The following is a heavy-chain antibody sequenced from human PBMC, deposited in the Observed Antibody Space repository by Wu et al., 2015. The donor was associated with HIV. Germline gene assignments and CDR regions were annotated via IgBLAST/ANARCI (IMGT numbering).Heavy chain of an antibody. J-gene: IGHJ2*01. CDR3: ARAASFFYDKHGYYRNWYFDV. V-gene: IGHV1-8*03. Sequence: QVQLVQSGAEVKKPGASVKVSCKASGYTFTSYDINWVRQATGQGLEWMGWMNPNSGNTGYAQKFQGRVTITRNTSISTAYMELSSLRSEDTAVYYCARAASFFYDKHGYYRNWYFDVWGRGTLVAVSS. CDR1: GYTFTSYD. D-gene: IGHD3-22*01. CDR2: MNPNSGNT.